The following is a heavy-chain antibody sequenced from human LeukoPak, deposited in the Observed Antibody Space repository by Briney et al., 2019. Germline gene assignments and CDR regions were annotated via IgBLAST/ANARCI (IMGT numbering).Heavy chain of an antibody. D-gene: IGHD6-13*01. J-gene: IGHJ6*02. CDR3: ARVRIGQQLDKYYYYAMDV. CDR1: GYTFTGYY. CDR2: SNPNSGGT. V-gene: IGHV1-2*02. Sequence: ASVKVSCKASGYTFTGYYMHWVRQAPGQGLEWMGWSNPNSGGTNYAQKFQGRVTMTTDTSISTAYMEVSRLRSDDTAVYYCARVRIGQQLDKYYYYAMDVWGQGTTVTVSS.